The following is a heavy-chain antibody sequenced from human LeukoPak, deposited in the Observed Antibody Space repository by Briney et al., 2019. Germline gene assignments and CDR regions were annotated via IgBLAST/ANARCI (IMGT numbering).Heavy chain of an antibody. D-gene: IGHD3-16*01. Sequence: GGSLRLSCAASGFTFSCYAMSWVRQAPGKGLQWVSTINDNGDGTYYADSVKGRFTISRDNSYNTVSLQMNSLRDEDTGVYYCAKGLRTGVGPYMGYHYYMDVWGKGATVTVSS. CDR2: INDNGDGT. CDR1: GFTFSCYA. CDR3: AKGLRTGVGPYMGYHYYMDV. J-gene: IGHJ6*03. V-gene: IGHV3-23*01.